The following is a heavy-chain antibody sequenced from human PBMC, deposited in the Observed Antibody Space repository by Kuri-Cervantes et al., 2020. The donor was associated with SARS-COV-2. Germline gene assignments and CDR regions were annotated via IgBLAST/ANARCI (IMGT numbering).Heavy chain of an antibody. D-gene: IGHD6-19*01. J-gene: IGHJ4*02. V-gene: IGHV4-61*02. CDR3: ARVSSGGGGYYFDY. CDR2: IYTSGST. Sequence: SETLSLTCTVSGGSISSGSYYWSWIRQPAGKGLEWIGRIYTSGSTNYNPSLKSRVTISVDTSKNQFSLKLSSVTAADTAVYYCARVSSGGGGYYFDYWGQGTLVTVSS. CDR1: GGSISSGSYY.